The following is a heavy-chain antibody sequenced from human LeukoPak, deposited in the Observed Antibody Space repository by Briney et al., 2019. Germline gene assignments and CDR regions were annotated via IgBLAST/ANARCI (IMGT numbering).Heavy chain of an antibody. D-gene: IGHD3-9*01. CDR1: GGSISSGDYY. CDR3: ASTYYDILTGPGRFDP. Sequence: SQTLSLTCTVSGGSISSGDYYWSWIRQPPGKGLEWIGYIYYSGSTYYNPSLKIRVTISVDTSKNQFSLKLSSVTAADTAVYYCASTYYDILTGPGRFDPWGQGTLVTVSS. J-gene: IGHJ5*02. V-gene: IGHV4-30-4*01. CDR2: IYYSGST.